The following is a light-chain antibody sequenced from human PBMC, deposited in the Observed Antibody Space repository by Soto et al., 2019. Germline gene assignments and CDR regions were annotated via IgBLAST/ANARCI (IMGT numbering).Light chain of an antibody. Sequence: QSVLTQPASVSGSPGQSITISCSGTSTDVGRFDLVSWYQQHPGKAPKLMIFEGSKRASGISNRFSGSTSGNTASLTISGLQAEDESDYFCCSYVASSTLVFRGGTKLTVL. V-gene: IGLV2-23*01. CDR1: STDVGRFDL. CDR3: CSYVASSTLV. CDR2: EGS. J-gene: IGLJ3*02.